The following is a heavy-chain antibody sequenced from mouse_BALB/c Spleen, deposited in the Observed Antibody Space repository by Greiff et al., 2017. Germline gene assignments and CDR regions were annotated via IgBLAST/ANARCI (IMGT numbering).Heavy chain of an antibody. CDR2: INSNGGST. CDR3: ARRGDYDQYYFDY. D-gene: IGHD2-4*01. CDR1: GFTFSSYG. Sequence: EVQVVESGGGLVQPGGSLKLSCAASGFTFSSYGMSWVRQTPDKRLELVATINSNGGSTYYPDSVKGRFTISRDNAKNTLYLQMSSLKSEDTAMYYCARRGDYDQYYFDYWGQGTTLTVSA. J-gene: IGHJ2*01. V-gene: IGHV5-6-3*01.